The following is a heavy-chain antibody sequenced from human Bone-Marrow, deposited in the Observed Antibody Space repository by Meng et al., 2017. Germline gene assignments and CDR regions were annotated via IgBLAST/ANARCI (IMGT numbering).Heavy chain of an antibody. CDR3: ARINAPAYFDY. CDR2: IIPIFGTA. J-gene: IGHJ4*02. Sequence: SVKVSCKASGGTFSSYAISWVRQAPGQGLEWMGGIIPIFGTANHAQTFQGRVTTTAGESTSTAYMELGSPGSEDTAVYYCARINAPAYFDYWGQGTLVTVSS. CDR1: GGTFSSYA. V-gene: IGHV1-69*13.